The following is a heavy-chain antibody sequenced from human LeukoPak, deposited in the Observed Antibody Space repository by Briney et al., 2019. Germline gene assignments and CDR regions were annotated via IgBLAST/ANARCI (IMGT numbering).Heavy chain of an antibody. CDR2: ISSNGGST. Sequence: GGSLRLSCAASGSTFSSYAMHWVRQAPGKGLEYVSAISSNGGSTYYANSVKGRFTISRDNSKNTLYLQMGSLRAEDMAVYYCARGMIVVGSIDYWGQGTLVTVSS. D-gene: IGHD3-22*01. J-gene: IGHJ4*02. CDR3: ARGMIVVGSIDY. CDR1: GSTFSSYA. V-gene: IGHV3-64*01.